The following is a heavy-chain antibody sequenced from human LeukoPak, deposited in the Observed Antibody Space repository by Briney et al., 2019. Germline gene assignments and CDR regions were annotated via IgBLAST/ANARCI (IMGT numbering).Heavy chain of an antibody. CDR1: GGSISSGCYY. D-gene: IGHD2-2*02. Sequence: SETLSLTCTVSGGSISSGCYYWSWIRQPAGKGLEWIGRIYTSGSTNYNPSLKSRVTISVDTSKNQFSLKLSSVTAADTAVYYCARDIVVVPAAIWSYYYYYMDVWGKGTTVTVSS. CDR2: IYTSGST. V-gene: IGHV4-61*02. J-gene: IGHJ6*03. CDR3: ARDIVVVPAAIWSYYYYYMDV.